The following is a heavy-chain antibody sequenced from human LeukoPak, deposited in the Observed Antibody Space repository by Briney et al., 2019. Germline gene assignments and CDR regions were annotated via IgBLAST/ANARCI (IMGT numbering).Heavy chain of an antibody. CDR1: GFTFSSYS. Sequence: PGGSLRLSCAASGFTFSSYSMNWVRQAPGKGLEWVSYISAGGNSIYYADSVRGRFTISRDIAENSLYLQMNSLRAEDTAVYYCASFTDYWGQGTLVTVSS. CDR3: ASFTDY. V-gene: IGHV3-48*04. CDR2: ISAGGNSI. J-gene: IGHJ4*02.